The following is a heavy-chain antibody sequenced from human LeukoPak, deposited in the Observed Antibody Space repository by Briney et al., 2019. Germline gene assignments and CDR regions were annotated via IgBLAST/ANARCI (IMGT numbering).Heavy chain of an antibody. Sequence: PSETLSLTCTVSGGSVSSGVYYWNWIRQPPGKGLEWIGYIYYSGSTNYNPSLKSRATISVDTSKNKFSLRLSSVTAADTAVYYCARDERNGYLDFWGQGTLVTVSS. CDR1: GGSVSSGVYY. CDR3: ARDERNGYLDF. D-gene: IGHD6-25*01. CDR2: IYYSGST. V-gene: IGHV4-61*08. J-gene: IGHJ4*02.